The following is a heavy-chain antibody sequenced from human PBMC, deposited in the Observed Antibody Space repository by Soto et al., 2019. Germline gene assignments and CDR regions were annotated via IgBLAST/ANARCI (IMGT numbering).Heavy chain of an antibody. D-gene: IGHD3-3*01. J-gene: IGHJ6*03. CDR2: IKQDGSEK. Sequence: GGSLRLSCAPSGFTFSSYWMRWVRQAPGTGLKRVANIKQDGSEKYYVDSVKGRFTISRDNAKNSLYLQMNSLRAEDTAVYYCARAGDFWSGYYTSVGYYYYMDVWGKGTTVTVSS. CDR3: ARAGDFWSGYYTSVGYYYYMDV. CDR1: GFTFSSYW. V-gene: IGHV3-7*05.